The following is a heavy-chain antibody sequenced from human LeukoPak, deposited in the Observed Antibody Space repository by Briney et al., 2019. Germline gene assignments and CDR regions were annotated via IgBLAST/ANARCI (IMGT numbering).Heavy chain of an antibody. V-gene: IGHV4-59*01. Sequence: PSETLSLTCSVSGGSISNYYRSWIRQSPAKGLEWIGYIYYSGSTSYNPSLKSRVTISVDTSKNQFSLKLSSVTAADTAVYYCARVGAVAGLLYFDYWGQGTLVTVSS. CDR1: GGSISNYY. CDR3: ARVGAVAGLLYFDY. D-gene: IGHD6-19*01. CDR2: IYYSGST. J-gene: IGHJ4*02.